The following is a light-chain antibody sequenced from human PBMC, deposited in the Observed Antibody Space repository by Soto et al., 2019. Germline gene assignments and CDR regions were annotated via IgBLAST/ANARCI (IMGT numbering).Light chain of an antibody. CDR2: GNS. J-gene: IGLJ1*01. CDR1: SSKIGAGYD. V-gene: IGLV1-40*01. Sequence: QSVLTQPPSVSGAARQRVTSSCTGSSSKIGAGYDVHWYQQLPGTAPKLIIYGNSNRPSGVPDRFSGSKSGTSASLAITGLQAEDEADYYCQSYDSSLSGLVFGTGTKLTVL. CDR3: QSYDSSLSGLV.